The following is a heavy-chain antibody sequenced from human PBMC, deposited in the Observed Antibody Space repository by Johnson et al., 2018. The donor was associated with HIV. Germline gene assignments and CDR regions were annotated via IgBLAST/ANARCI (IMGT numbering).Heavy chain of an antibody. Sequence: QEQLVESGGVVVQPGGSLRLSCAASGFTFSSYGIHWVRQAPGKGLEWVSVIYSGGSTYYADSVKGRFTISRDNSKNTLYLQMNSLSAEDTAVYYCARDGGGLDAFDIWGQGTMVTVSS. D-gene: IGHD2-15*01. CDR1: GFTFSSYG. CDR2: IYSGGST. CDR3: ARDGGGLDAFDI. V-gene: IGHV3-NL1*01. J-gene: IGHJ3*02.